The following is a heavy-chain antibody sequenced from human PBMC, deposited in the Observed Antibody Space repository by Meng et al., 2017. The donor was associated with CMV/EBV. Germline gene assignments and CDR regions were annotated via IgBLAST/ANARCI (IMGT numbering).Heavy chain of an antibody. CDR2: VNSNNDAT. V-gene: IGHV1-2*02. Sequence: QVQLGQYGAELKKPGASVKVSCTTSGFTFSDYYIHWVRQAPGQGLEWMGWVNSNNDATNYARKFQGRVSMTRDTSISTAHMELSRLMSDDTAVYYCVRSSGWSLFDYWGQGTLVTVSS. J-gene: IGHJ4*02. CDR3: VRSSGWSLFDY. D-gene: IGHD6-19*01. CDR1: GFTFSDYY.